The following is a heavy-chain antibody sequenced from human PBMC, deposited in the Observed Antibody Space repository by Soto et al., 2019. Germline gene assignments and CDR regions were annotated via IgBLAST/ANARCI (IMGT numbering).Heavy chain of an antibody. Sequence: PGGSLRLSCADSVFPLEKYGMKWVRQAPGNGLEWVSSISISGDYIYYAYLVKGRFTIARDNASNSLYLQMNRLGVDDTDLYFCARSTYNWNHEHWGQGTQVTVSS. V-gene: IGHV3-21*01. CDR3: ARSTYNWNHEH. D-gene: IGHD1-20*01. J-gene: IGHJ4*02. CDR1: VFPLEKYG. CDR2: ISISGDYI.